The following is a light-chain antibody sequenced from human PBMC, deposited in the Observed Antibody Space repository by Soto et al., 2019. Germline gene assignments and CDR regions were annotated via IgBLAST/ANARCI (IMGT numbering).Light chain of an antibody. CDR1: QSVLYSSNNKNY. V-gene: IGKV4-1*01. Sequence: DIVMTQSPDSLAVSLGDRATINCKSSQSVLYSSNNKNYLAWYQQKPGQPPKLLIYWASTRESGVPDRFSGSGCGTDFTLIISSLPAEDVAVYYCQQYYSTPPTFGQGTKVEIK. CDR3: QQYYSTPPT. CDR2: WAS. J-gene: IGKJ1*01.